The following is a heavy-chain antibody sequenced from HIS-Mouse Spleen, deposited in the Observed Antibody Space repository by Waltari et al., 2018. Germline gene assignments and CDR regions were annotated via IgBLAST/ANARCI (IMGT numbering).Heavy chain of an antibody. CDR1: GYTFTGYY. CDR3: ARVPRYCSSTSCYFDY. V-gene: IGHV1-2*02. D-gene: IGHD2-2*01. CDR2: LNPNSGGT. Sequence: QVQLVQSGAEVKKPGASVKVSCKASGYTFTGYYMHWVRQAPGQGLEWMGWLNPNSGGTNYAQKFQGRVTMTRDTSISTAYMELSRLRSDDTAVYYCARVPRYCSSTSCYFDYWGQGTLVTVSS. J-gene: IGHJ4*02.